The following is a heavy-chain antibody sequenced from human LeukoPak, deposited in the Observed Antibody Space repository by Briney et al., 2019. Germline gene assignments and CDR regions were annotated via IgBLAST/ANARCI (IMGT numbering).Heavy chain of an antibody. CDR2: IFYSGTT. J-gene: IGHJ5*02. D-gene: IGHD3-10*01. CDR3: ARDRDYNNYWFDP. V-gene: IGHV4-59*01. Sequence: SETLSLTCTVSGASISSYYWSWIRQPPGKGLEWIGYIFYSGTTNCNPSLKSRVTISVDTSKNQLSLKLSSVTAADTALYYCARDRDYNNYWFDPWGQGTLVTVSS. CDR1: GASISSYY.